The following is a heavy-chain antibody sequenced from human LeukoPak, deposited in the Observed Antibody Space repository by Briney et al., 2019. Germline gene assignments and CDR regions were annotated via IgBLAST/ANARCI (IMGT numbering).Heavy chain of an antibody. Sequence: GRSLRLSCAASGFTFSNYGMHWVRQTPGKGLDWVAVIWHDGSIKYYADSVRGRFTISGDNSMNTVYLQMNSLRAEDTAVYYCAKVRQFTAATGTGLDYWGQGTLVTVS. CDR1: GFTFSNYG. J-gene: IGHJ4*02. D-gene: IGHD6-13*01. CDR3: AKVRQFTAATGTGLDY. CDR2: IWHDGSIK. V-gene: IGHV3-33*03.